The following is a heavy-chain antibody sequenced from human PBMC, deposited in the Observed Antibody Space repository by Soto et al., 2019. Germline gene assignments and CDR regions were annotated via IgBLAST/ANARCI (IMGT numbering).Heavy chain of an antibody. D-gene: IGHD1-26*01. CDR1: GFTFSSYS. CDR2: ISSSSSYI. CDR3: ARSVGATIITPTNYFDY. J-gene: IGHJ4*02. Sequence: EVQLVESGGGLVKPGGSLRLSCAASGFTFSSYSMNWVRQAPGKGLEWVSSISSSSSYIYYADSVKGRFTISRDNAKNSLYLQMNSLRAEDTAVYYCARSVGATIITPTNYFDYWGQGTLVTVSS. V-gene: IGHV3-21*01.